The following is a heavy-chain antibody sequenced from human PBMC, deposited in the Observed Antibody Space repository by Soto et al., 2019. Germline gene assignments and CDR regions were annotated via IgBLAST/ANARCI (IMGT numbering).Heavy chain of an antibody. J-gene: IGHJ6*02. CDR1: GGTFSSYA. CDR3: ARGGGRYCISTSCYGDYYYGMDV. CDR2: IIPIFGTA. V-gene: IGHV1-69*12. Sequence: QVQLVQSGAEVKKPGSSVKVSCKASGGTFSSYAISWVRQAPGQGLEWMGGIIPIFGTANYAQKFQGRVTITADESTSTADMELSSLRYEDTAVYDCARGGGRYCISTSCYGDYYYGMDVWGQGTTVTVSS. D-gene: IGHD2-2*01.